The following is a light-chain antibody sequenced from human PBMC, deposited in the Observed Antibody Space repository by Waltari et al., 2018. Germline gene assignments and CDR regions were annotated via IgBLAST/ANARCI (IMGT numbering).Light chain of an antibody. CDR3: CSYAGSSTLI. Sequence: QSALTQPASVSGSPGQSITISCTGTSSDVGSYNLVSWYHQHPGKAPKLMIYEGSKRPSGVSNRFSGSKSGNTASLTISGLQAEDEADYYCCSYAGSSTLILGGGTKLTVL. J-gene: IGLJ2*01. CDR1: SSDVGSYNL. CDR2: EGS. V-gene: IGLV2-23*01.